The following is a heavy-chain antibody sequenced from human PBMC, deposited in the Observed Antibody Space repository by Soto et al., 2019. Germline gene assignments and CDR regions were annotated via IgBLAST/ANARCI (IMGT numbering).Heavy chain of an antibody. J-gene: IGHJ6*02. CDR1: GFSLSNARMG. D-gene: IGHD3-9*01. V-gene: IGHV2-26*01. CDR2: IFSNDEK. Sequence: QVTLKESGPVLVKPTETLTLTCTVSGFSLSNARMGVSWIRQPPGKALAWLAHIFSNDEKSYSTSLKSRLTISKDTSKSQVVLTMTNMDPVDTATYYCARILVDAVPEGYYYYGMDVWGQGTTVTVSS. CDR3: ARILVDAVPEGYYYYGMDV.